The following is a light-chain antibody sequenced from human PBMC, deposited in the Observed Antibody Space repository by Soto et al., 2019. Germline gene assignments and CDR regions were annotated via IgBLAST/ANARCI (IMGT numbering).Light chain of an antibody. J-gene: IGLJ1*01. V-gene: IGLV2-23*01. CDR3: CSYSGSRTYV. CDR2: EGS. Sequence: SVLTQPASVSGSPGQSITISCTGTSSVVGSYNLVSWYQQHPGKAPKLMIYEGSKRPSGVSNRFSGSKSGNTASLTISGLQADDEADYYCCSYSGSRTYVFGTGTKVTVL. CDR1: SSVVGSYNL.